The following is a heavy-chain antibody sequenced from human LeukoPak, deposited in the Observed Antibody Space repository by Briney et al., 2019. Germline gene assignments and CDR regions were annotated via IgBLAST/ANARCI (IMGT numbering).Heavy chain of an antibody. CDR3: ARDQGLRLEWGAKFDI. CDR2: MNPNSGNT. J-gene: IGHJ3*02. CDR1: GYTFTSYD. Sequence: ASVKVSCKASGYTFTSYDINWVRQATGQGLEWMGWMNPNSGNTGYAQKFQGRVTITRNTSISTAYMELSSLRSEDTAVYYCARDQGLRLEWGAKFDIWGQGTMVTVSS. V-gene: IGHV1-8*01. D-gene: IGHD6-25*01.